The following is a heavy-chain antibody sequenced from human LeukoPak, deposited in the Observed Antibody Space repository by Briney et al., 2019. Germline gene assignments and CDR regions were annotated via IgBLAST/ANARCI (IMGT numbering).Heavy chain of an antibody. D-gene: IGHD3-22*01. J-gene: IGHJ4*01. CDR2: INHSGST. CDR3: ATGGYYYDSTN. Sequence: PSETLSLTCAVYGGSFSGYYWSWIRQPPGKGLEWIGEINHSGSTNYNPSLKSRVTISVDTSKNQFSLKLSSVTAADTAVYYCATGGYYYDSTNWGQGTLVTVS. CDR1: GGSFSGYY. V-gene: IGHV4-34*01.